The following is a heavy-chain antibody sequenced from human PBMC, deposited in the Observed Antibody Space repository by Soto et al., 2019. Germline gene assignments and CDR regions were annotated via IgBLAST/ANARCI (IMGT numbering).Heavy chain of an antibody. V-gene: IGHV4-31*03. J-gene: IGHJ3*02. D-gene: IGHD3-9*01. Sequence: QVQLQESGPGLVKPSQTLSLTCTVSGGSISSGGYYWSWIRQHPGKGLEWIGYIYYSGSTYYNPSLKSRVTISVDTSKNQFSLKLSSVTAADTAVYYCARDSPHYDILTGYSRGDDAFDIWGQGTMVTVS. CDR1: GGSISSGGYY. CDR2: IYYSGST. CDR3: ARDSPHYDILTGYSRGDDAFDI.